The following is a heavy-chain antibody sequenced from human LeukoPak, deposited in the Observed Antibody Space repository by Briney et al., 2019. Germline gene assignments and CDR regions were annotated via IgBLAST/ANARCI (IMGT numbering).Heavy chain of an antibody. V-gene: IGHV4-39*07. D-gene: IGHD6-6*01. Sequence: SETLSLTCTVSGGSISSSSYYWGWIRQPPGKGLEWIGSIYYSGSTYYNPSLKSRVTISVDTSKNQFSRKLSSVTAADTAVYYCARDQYSSSFDYWGQGTLVTVSS. CDR3: ARDQYSSSFDY. CDR2: IYYSGST. CDR1: GGSISSSSYY. J-gene: IGHJ4*02.